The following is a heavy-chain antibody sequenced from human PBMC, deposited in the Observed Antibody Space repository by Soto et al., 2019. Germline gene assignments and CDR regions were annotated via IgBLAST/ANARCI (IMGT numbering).Heavy chain of an antibody. J-gene: IGHJ4*02. CDR2: IIPIFGTA. CDR3: ARKKMTTVTFFDY. V-gene: IGHV1-69*06. D-gene: IGHD4-17*01. CDR1: GGTFSSYA. Sequence: SFQPSGGTFSSYAISWVRRAPGQGLEWMGGIIPIFGTANYAQKFQGRVTITADKSTSTAYMELSSLRSEDTAVYYCARKKMTTVTFFDYWGQGTLVTVSS.